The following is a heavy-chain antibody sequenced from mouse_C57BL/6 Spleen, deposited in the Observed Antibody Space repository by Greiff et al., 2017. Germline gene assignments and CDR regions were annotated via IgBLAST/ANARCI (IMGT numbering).Heavy chain of an antibody. V-gene: IGHV1-59*01. CDR2: IDPSDSYT. CDR1: GYTFTSYW. D-gene: IGHD1-1*01. Sequence: QVQLQQPGAELVRPGTSVKLSCKASGYTFTSYWMHWVKQRPGQGLEWIGVIDPSDSYTNYNQKFKGKATLTVDTSSSTAYMQLSILTSEDSAVYYCAKNYGSSYMNAMDYWGQGTSVTVSS. J-gene: IGHJ4*01. CDR3: AKNYGSSYMNAMDY.